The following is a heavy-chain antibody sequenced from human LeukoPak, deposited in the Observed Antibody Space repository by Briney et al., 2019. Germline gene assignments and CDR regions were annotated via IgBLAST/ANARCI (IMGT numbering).Heavy chain of an antibody. J-gene: IGHJ4*02. CDR1: GFTFSSYA. CDR3: ARSPPLPH. Sequence: GGSLRLSCAASGFTFSSYAMSWVRQAPGKGLEWVSSISSSSSYIYYADSVKGRFTISRDNAKSSLYLQMNSLRADDTAVYYCARSPPLPHWGQGTLVTVSS. CDR2: ISSSSSYI. V-gene: IGHV3-21*01.